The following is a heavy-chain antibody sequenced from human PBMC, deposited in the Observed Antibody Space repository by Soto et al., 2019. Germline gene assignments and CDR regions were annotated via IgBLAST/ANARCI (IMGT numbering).Heavy chain of an antibody. D-gene: IGHD3-10*01. CDR3: AREKDYYGSGRQPVYYYSYGMDV. CDR2: IIPIFGTA. J-gene: IGHJ6*02. V-gene: IGHV1-69*06. Sequence: QVQLVQSGAEVKKPGSSVKVSCKASGGTFSSYAISWVRQAPGQGLEWMGGIIPIFGTANYAQTFQGRVTITADKSTSPAYMELSSLRSEDTAVYYCAREKDYYGSGRQPVYYYSYGMDVWGQGTTVTVSS. CDR1: GGTFSSYA.